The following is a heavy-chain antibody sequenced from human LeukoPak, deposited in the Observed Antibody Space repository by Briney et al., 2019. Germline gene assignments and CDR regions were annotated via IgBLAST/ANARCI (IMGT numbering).Heavy chain of an antibody. V-gene: IGHV1-2*02. D-gene: IGHD6-19*01. J-gene: IGHJ4*02. CDR1: GYTFTGYY. CDR2: INPNSGGT. Sequence: ASVKVSCKASGYTFTGYYMHWVRQAPGQGLEWMGWINPNSGGTNYAQKFQGRVTMTRDTSISTAYMELSRLRSDDTAVYYCARDSEVRGWYSRPLDYWGQGTLVTVSS. CDR3: ARDSEVRGWYSRPLDY.